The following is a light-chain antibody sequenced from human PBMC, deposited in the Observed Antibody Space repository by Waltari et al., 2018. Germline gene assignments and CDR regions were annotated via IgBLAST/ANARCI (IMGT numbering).Light chain of an antibody. Sequence: QTVVTQESSLSVSPGGTVTHTCTLSSGSLSTTSYATWYQQTPGQAPRTLVYKGNSRSSGVPDRFSGSILGNKAALTITGAQADDECDYYCSLYMGSGIWVFGGGTKLTVL. V-gene: IGLV8-61*01. CDR3: SLYMGSGIWV. J-gene: IGLJ3*02. CDR2: KGN. CDR1: SGSLSTTSY.